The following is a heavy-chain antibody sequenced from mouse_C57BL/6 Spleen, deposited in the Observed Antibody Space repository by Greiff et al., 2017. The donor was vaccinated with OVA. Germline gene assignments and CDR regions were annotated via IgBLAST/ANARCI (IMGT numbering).Heavy chain of an antibody. Sequence: VPLVESGPGLLLPSQSLSITCTVSGFSLTIYGVHLVRQSPGKGLEWLGVIWSGGSTDYNAAFISRLSISKDNSKSQVFFKMNSLQADDTAIYYCARSPTSNWDWYFDVWGTGTTVTVSS. D-gene: IGHD4-1*01. CDR3: ARSPTSNWDWYFDV. CDR1: GFSLTIYG. V-gene: IGHV2-2*01. CDR2: IWSGGST. J-gene: IGHJ1*03.